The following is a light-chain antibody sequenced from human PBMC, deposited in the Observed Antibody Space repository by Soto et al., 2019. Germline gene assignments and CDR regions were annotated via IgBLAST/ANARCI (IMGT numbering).Light chain of an antibody. CDR3: QQYNNWPLT. CDR2: GAS. Sequence: EVVMTQSPATLSVSPGERATLSCRASQSVTSRLAWYQHKPGQAPRLLIYGASARATGIPARFSGSGSGTEFTLTINSLQSEDFAFYYCQQYNNWPLTFGGGTKVDIK. CDR1: QSVTSR. J-gene: IGKJ4*01. V-gene: IGKV3-15*01.